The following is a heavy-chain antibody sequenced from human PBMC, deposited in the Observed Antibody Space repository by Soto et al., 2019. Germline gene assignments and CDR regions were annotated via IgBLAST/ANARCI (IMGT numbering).Heavy chain of an antibody. D-gene: IGHD3-3*01. V-gene: IGHV3-33*01. Sequence: QVQLVESVGGVVQPGRSLRLSCAASGFTFSSYGMHWVRQAPGKGLEWVAVIWYDGSNKYYADSVKGRFTISRDNSKNTLYLQMNSLRAEDTAVYYCAREKGRFGVVQAMDYWGQGTLVTVSS. CDR1: GFTFSSYG. CDR2: IWYDGSNK. J-gene: IGHJ4*02. CDR3: AREKGRFGVVQAMDY.